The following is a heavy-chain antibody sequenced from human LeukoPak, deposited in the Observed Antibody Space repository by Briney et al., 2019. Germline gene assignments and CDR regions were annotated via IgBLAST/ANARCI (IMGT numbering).Heavy chain of an antibody. CDR2: IYYSGST. CDR3: ARGFRGRFSVWDAFQI. Sequence: SETLSLTCTVSGGSIGSSTYYWGWIRQSPGKGLEWIGSIYYSGSTYYNPSLQSRVTMSVDTSKNQFSLKLTSVTAADTAVYYCARGFRGRFSVWDAFQIRGQGTMVTVSS. CDR1: GGSIGSSTYY. V-gene: IGHV4-39*01. J-gene: IGHJ3*02. D-gene: IGHD3-10*01.